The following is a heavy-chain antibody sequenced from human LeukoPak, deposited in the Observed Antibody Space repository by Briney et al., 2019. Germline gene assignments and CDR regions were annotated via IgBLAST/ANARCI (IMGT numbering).Heavy chain of an antibody. Sequence: KPSETLSLTCTVSGGSISSSSYYWGWIRQPPGKGLEWIGSIYYSGSTYYNPSLKSRVTISVDTSKNQFSLKLSSVTAADTAVYYCARDVTQGGDRPSYFDYWGQGTLVTVSS. D-gene: IGHD2-21*02. J-gene: IGHJ4*02. CDR3: ARDVTQGGDRPSYFDY. V-gene: IGHV4-39*07. CDR1: GGSISSSSYY. CDR2: IYYSGST.